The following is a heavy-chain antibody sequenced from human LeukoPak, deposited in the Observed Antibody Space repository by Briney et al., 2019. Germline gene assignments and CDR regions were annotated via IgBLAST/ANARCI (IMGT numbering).Heavy chain of an antibody. D-gene: IGHD6-13*01. CDR2: IDHSGST. Sequence: SETLSLTCAVYGGSFSGYYWSWIRQPPGKGLEWIGEIDHSGSTNYNPSLKSRVTISVDTSKNQFSLKLSSVTAADTAVYYCARVRSSSWYVEGAFDIWGQGTMVTVSS. J-gene: IGHJ3*02. V-gene: IGHV4-34*01. CDR3: ARVRSSSWYVEGAFDI. CDR1: GGSFSGYY.